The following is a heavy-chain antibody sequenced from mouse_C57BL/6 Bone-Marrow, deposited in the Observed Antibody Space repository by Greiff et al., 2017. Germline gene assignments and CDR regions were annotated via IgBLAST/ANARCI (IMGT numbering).Heavy chain of an antibody. D-gene: IGHD1-1*01. CDR2: IWSGGST. CDR3: ARKGGDYGSPYAMDY. CDR1: GFSLTSSG. Sequence: VKLQESGPGLVQPSQSLSITCTVSGFSLTSSGVHWVRQSPGKGLEWLGVIWSGGSTDYNAAFISRLSISKDNSKSQVFFKMNSLQADDTAIYYCARKGGDYGSPYAMDYWGQGTSVTVSS. V-gene: IGHV2-2*01. J-gene: IGHJ4*01.